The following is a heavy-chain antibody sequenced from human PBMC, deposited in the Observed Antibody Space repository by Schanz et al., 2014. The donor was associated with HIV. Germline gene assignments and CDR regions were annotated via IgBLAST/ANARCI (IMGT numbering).Heavy chain of an antibody. V-gene: IGHV1-18*01. CDR3: ARGYCSGGTCYSGDY. Sequence: QVQLVQSGPEVKKPGASVKVSCKASGYTFISYGISWVRQAPGQGLEWMGWISAYNGNTNYAQKFQGRVTMTADTFTSTAYMELRSLTSDDTAVYYCARGYCSGGTCYSGDYWGQGTLVTVSS. D-gene: IGHD2-15*01. J-gene: IGHJ4*02. CDR2: ISAYNGNT. CDR1: GYTFISYG.